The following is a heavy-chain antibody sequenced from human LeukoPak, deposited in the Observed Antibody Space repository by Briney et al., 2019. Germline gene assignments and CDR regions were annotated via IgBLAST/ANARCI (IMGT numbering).Heavy chain of an antibody. D-gene: IGHD2-2*01. V-gene: IGHV3-30-3*01. CDR3: ARQVVPAENWFDP. CDR1: GFAFSNYA. CDR2: ISYDGSNK. J-gene: IGHJ5*02. Sequence: GGSLRLSCAASGFAFSNYAIHWVRQAPGKGLEWVTVISYDGSNKYYADSVKGRFTISRDNSKNTLYLQMNSLRAEDTAVYYCARQVVPAENWFDPWGQGTLVTVSS.